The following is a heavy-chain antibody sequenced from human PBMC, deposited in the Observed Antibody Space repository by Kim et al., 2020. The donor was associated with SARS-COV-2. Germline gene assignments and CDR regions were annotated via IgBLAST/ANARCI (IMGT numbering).Heavy chain of an antibody. CDR3: ANAAGSVYFVGFDH. V-gene: IGHV4-39*01. CDR2: IYYNGKT. D-gene: IGHD1-26*01. CDR1: GASITRSTYY. Sequence: SETLSLTCAVSGASITRSTYYWAWIRQIPGTGMEWIRSIYYNGKTYYSPSLKSRATIFLDTSKNQFSLKMSAVTAADTSMYYCANAAGSVYFVGFDHWG. J-gene: IGHJ6*03.